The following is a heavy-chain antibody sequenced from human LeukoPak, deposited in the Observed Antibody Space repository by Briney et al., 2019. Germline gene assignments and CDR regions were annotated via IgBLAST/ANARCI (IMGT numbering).Heavy chain of an antibody. CDR1: GFTFSSYW. V-gene: IGHV3-74*01. CDR3: ARASGSGSHYPFDY. J-gene: IGHJ4*02. CDR2: IRSDGSST. Sequence: GGSLRLSCAASGFTFSSYWMHWVRQAPGKGLVWVSHIRSDGSSTNYADSVKGRFTISRDNAKSTLYLQTNRLRAGDTAVYYCARASGSGSHYPFDYWGQGTLVTVSS. D-gene: IGHD3-10*01.